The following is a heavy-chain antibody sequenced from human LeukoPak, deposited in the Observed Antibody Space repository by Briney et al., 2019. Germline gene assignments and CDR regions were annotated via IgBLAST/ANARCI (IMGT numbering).Heavy chain of an antibody. J-gene: IGHJ4*02. CDR2: INHSGST. Sequence: SETLSLTCAVYGGSFSGYYWSCIRQPPGKGLEWIGEINHSGSTNYNPSLKSRVAISVDTSKNQFSLKLSSVTAADTAVYYCARGVAVAGPYCFDYWGQGTLVTVSS. D-gene: IGHD6-19*01. CDR1: GGSFSGYY. V-gene: IGHV4-34*01. CDR3: ARGVAVAGPYCFDY.